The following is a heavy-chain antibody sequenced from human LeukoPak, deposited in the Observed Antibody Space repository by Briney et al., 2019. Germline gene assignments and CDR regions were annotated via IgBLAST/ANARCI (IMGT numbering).Heavy chain of an antibody. CDR1: GFTFSSYG. J-gene: IGHJ4*02. D-gene: IGHD4-11*01. CDR3: AKTEGTVTTNIGY. Sequence: GGSLRLSCSASGFTFSSYGMHWVRQAPGKGLEWVAVISYDGSNKYYADSVKGRFTISRDNAKNSLYLQMNSLRAEDTAVYYCAKTEGTVTTNIGYWGQGTLVTVSS. CDR2: ISYDGSNK. V-gene: IGHV3-30*18.